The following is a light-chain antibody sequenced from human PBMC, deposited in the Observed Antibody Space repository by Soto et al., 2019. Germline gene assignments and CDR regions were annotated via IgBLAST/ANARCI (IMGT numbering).Light chain of an antibody. CDR3: QQMGT. CDR1: QSVNNNY. Sequence: EIVLTQSPGTLSLSPGEGATLSCRASQSVNNNYLAWYQQKPGQAPRLLIYGASNRATGIPDRFSGSGSGTDFTHTISRLEPADFAVYYCQQMGTFGQGTKVEIK. CDR2: GAS. V-gene: IGKV3-20*01. J-gene: IGKJ1*01.